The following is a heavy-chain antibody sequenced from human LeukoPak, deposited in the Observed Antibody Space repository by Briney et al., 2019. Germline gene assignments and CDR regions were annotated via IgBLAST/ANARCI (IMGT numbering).Heavy chain of an antibody. CDR2: IYYSGST. D-gene: IGHD6-19*01. CDR3: ASRGVDPAVAAISYYFDY. Sequence: SETLSLTCTVSGGSISSSSYYWGWIRQPPGKGLEWIGSIYYSGSTYHNPSLKSRVTISVDTSKNQFSLKLSSVTAADTAVYYCASRGVDPAVAAISYYFDYWGQGTLVTVSS. CDR1: GGSISSSSYY. V-gene: IGHV4-39*07. J-gene: IGHJ4*02.